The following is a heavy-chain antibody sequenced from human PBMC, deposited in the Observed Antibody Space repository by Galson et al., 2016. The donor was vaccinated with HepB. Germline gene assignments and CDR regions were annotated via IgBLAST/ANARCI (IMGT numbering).Heavy chain of an antibody. CDR2: IIPIIGIG. D-gene: IGHD6-13*01. CDR1: GGTFNSYA. CDR3: ARAGGDRQQLVLSYFDS. V-gene: IGHV1-69*10. J-gene: IGHJ4*02. Sequence: SVKVSCKASGGTFNSYALNWVRQAPGQGLEWMGLIIPIIGIGNHAQKFQGRVTITADKSKITAYMELSNVTSEDTAIYYCARAGGDRQQLVLSYFDSWGQGTLVTVSS.